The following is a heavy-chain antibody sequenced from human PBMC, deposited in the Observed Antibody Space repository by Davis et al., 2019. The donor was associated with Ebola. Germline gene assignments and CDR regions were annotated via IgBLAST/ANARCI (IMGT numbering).Heavy chain of an antibody. V-gene: IGHV4-34*01. CDR3: ARHLAVAGEFDY. CDR1: SGSISSYY. Sequence: GSLRLSCTVSSGSISSYYWSWIRQPPGKGLEWIGEINHSGSTNYNPSLKSRVTISVDTSKNQFSLKLSSVTAADTAVYYCARHLAVAGEFDYWGQGTLVTVSS. J-gene: IGHJ4*02. CDR2: INHSGST. D-gene: IGHD6-19*01.